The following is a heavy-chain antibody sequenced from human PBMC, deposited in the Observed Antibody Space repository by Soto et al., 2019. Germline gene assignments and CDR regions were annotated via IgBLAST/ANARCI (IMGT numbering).Heavy chain of an antibody. D-gene: IGHD1-26*01. CDR1: GDSFSSKA. CDR3: AREWGSGDYTAFAV. J-gene: IGHJ3*01. Sequence: QVQLMQSGAEVKKPGSSVKVSCKASGDSFSSKAISWVRQAPAQGLEWMGGIIPMFGAANYAQKFQARVTITADESTKTVHMELNSLRSEDTAMYYCAREWGSGDYTAFAVWGQWTMVTVSS. CDR2: IIPMFGAA. V-gene: IGHV1-69*01.